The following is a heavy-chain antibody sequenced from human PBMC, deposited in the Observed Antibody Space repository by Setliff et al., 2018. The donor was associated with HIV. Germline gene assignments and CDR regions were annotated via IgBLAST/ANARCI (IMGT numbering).Heavy chain of an antibody. CDR1: GFTFSSYS. D-gene: IGHD6-13*01. Sequence: GGSLRLSCAASGFTFSSYSMNWVRQAPGKGLEWVSYISSSSSTIYYADSVKGRFTISRDNAKNSLYLQMNSLRAEDTAVYYCARTGSSWPMDAFDIWGQGTTVTVSS. J-gene: IGHJ3*02. CDR3: ARTGSSWPMDAFDI. CDR2: ISSSSSTI. V-gene: IGHV3-48*04.